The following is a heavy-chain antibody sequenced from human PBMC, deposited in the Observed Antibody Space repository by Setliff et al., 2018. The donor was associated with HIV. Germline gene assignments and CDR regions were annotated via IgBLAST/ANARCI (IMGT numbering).Heavy chain of an antibody. CDR1: GASISSGNYY. D-gene: IGHD3-10*01. CDR2: IYTSGST. CDR3: ARDQADVYNYLLSGAFDF. V-gene: IGHV4-61*02. Sequence: PSETLSLTCTVSGASISSGNYYWSWIRQPAGKGLEWIGRIYTSGSTNYNPSLKSRVTILLDTSKNQFSLKLSSVTAADTAVYYCARDQADVYNYLLSGAFDFWGQGAMVTVSS. J-gene: IGHJ3*01.